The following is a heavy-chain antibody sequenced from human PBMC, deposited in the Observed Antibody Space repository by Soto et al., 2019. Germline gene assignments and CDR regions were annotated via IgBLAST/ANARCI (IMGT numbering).Heavy chain of an antibody. J-gene: IGHJ5*02. Sequence: SVKVSCKASGYTFTGYYMHWVRQAPGQGLEWMGWINPIFGTANYAQKFQGRVTITADESTSTAYMELSSLRSEDTAVYYCARDIPRYDSSGYYRNWFDPWGQGTLVTSPQ. D-gene: IGHD3-22*01. CDR1: GYTFTGYY. CDR2: INPIFGTA. V-gene: IGHV1-69*13. CDR3: ARDIPRYDSSGYYRNWFDP.